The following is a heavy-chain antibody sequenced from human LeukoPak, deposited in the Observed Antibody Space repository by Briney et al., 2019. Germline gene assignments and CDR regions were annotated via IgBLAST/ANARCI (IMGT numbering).Heavy chain of an antibody. CDR2: INPNNGGT. CDR1: GYTFTDYY. CDR3: ARDKYYSGFGEEANWFDP. Sequence: ASVKVSCKASGYTFTDYYLHWVRQAPGQGLEWMGCINPNNGGTKYAQNFQGRVTMTRDTSISTAYMELTRLRSDDTAMYYCARDKYYSGFGEEANWFDPWGQGTLVTVSS. J-gene: IGHJ5*02. V-gene: IGHV1-2*02. D-gene: IGHD3-10*01.